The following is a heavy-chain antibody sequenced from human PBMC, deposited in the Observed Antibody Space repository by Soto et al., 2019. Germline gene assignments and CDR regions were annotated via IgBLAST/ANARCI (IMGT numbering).Heavy chain of an antibody. V-gene: IGHV3-48*01. D-gene: IGHD3-10*01. J-gene: IGHJ4*02. Sequence: EVQLVESGGGLVQPGGSLRLSCAASGFTFSSYSMNWVRQAPGKGLEWVSYISSSSSTIYYADSVKGRFTISRDNAKNSRYLQMNSLRAEDTAVYYCARGPKTYYYGSGSYQFDYWGQGTLVTVSS. CDR1: GFTFSSYS. CDR2: ISSSSSTI. CDR3: ARGPKTYYYGSGSYQFDY.